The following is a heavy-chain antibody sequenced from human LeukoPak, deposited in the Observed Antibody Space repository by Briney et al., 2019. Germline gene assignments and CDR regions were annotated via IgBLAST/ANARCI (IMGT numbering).Heavy chain of an antibody. CDR3: AKDSRWQQLDYYFDY. Sequence: PGGSLRLSCAASGFTFSSYSMNWVRQAPGKGLEWVAAISYDGRSKYYADSVKGRFIISKDNSKNTQYLQMNSLRTGDTAVYYCAKDSRWQQLDYYFDYWGQGTLVTVSS. V-gene: IGHV3-30*18. CDR1: GFTFSSYS. D-gene: IGHD6-13*01. J-gene: IGHJ4*02. CDR2: ISYDGRSK.